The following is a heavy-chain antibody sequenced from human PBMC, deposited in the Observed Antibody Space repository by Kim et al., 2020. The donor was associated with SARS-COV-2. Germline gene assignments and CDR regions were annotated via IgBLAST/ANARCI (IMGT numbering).Heavy chain of an antibody. CDR3: VKVARLKLPTPDY. D-gene: IGHD1-1*01. CDR2: IGAGGGE. Sequence: GGSLRLSCAASGFTFSAYAMTWVRQAPGRGLEWVATIGAGGGEYHADSVKGRFTISRDNSKNAAFLQMTSLRVEDTAIYYCVKVARLKLPTPDYWGQGTL. CDR1: GFTFSAYA. J-gene: IGHJ4*02. V-gene: IGHV3-23*01.